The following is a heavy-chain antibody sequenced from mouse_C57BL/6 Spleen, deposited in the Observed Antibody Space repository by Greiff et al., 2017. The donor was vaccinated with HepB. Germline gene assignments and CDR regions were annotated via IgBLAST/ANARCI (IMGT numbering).Heavy chain of an antibody. CDR3: ARSAYSNFAMDY. J-gene: IGHJ4*01. V-gene: IGHV1-80*01. CDR2: IYPGDGDT. CDR1: GYAFSSYW. D-gene: IGHD2-5*01. Sequence: QVQLKESGAELVKPGASVKISCKASGYAFSSYWMNWVKQRPGKGLEWIGQIYPGDGDTNYNGKFKGKATLTADKSSSTAYMQLSSLTSEDSAVYFCARSAYSNFAMDYWGQGTSVTVSS.